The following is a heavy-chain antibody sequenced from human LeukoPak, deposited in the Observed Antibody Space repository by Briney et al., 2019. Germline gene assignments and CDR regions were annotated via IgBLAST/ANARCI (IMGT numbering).Heavy chain of an antibody. CDR3: ARAHYSSFDY. V-gene: IGHV3-7*01. D-gene: IGHD6-13*01. CDR1: GFTFRNYW. Sequence: GGSLRLSCAASGFTFRNYWMSWVRQAPGKGLEWVANIKEDGSEKHYVDSVKGRFTISRDNAKNSLYLQSLFLQMNSLRAEDTAVYYCARAHYSSFDYWGQGTLVTVSS. J-gene: IGHJ4*02. CDR2: IKEDGSEK.